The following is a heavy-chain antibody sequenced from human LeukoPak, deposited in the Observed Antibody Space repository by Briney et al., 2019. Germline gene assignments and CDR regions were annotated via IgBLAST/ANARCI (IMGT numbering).Heavy chain of an antibody. CDR2: ISTAGDT. D-gene: IGHD3-16*01. CDR3: ARRFGESRAFDI. V-gene: IGHV3-13*01. Sequence: PGGSLRLSCAASGFTFSSYDMHWVRQATGKGLEWVSAISTAGDTYYPGSVKGRFTISRENAKNSLYLQMNSLRAGDTAVYYCARRFGESRAFDIWGQGTMVTVSS. J-gene: IGHJ3*02. CDR1: GFTFSSYD.